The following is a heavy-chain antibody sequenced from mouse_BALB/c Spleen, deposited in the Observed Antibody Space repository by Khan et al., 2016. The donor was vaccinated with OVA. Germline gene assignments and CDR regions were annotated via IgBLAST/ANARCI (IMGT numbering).Heavy chain of an antibody. CDR1: GYTFTNHW. CDR3: TRGDPGSFDY. D-gene: IGHD2-13*01. J-gene: IGHJ2*01. Sequence: QVQLQQSGAELVRPGASVKLSCQASGYTFTNHWINWVKQRPGQGLEWIGNIYPSDSYTNYNHQFKDKATLTVDKSSSAAYMQLSSPTSEDSAVYYRTRGDPGSFDYWGQGTTLTVSS. V-gene: IGHV1-69*02. CDR2: IYPSDSYT.